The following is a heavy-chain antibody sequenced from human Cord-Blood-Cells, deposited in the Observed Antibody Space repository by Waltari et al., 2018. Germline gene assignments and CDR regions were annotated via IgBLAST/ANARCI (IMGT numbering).Heavy chain of an antibody. V-gene: IGHV3-73*02. Sequence: EVQLVESGGGLVQPGGSLKLSCAASGFTFSGSATHWVRQASGKGLEWVGRIRSKANSYATAYAASVKGRFTISRDDSKNTAYLQMNSLKTEDTAVYYCTSVWGAAPYWGQGTLVTVSS. D-gene: IGHD3-16*01. J-gene: IGHJ4*02. CDR2: IRSKANSYAT. CDR1: GFTFSGSA. CDR3: TSVWGAAPY.